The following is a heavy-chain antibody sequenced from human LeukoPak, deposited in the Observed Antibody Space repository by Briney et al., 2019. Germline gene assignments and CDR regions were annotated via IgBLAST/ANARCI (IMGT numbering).Heavy chain of an antibody. Sequence: GSLRLSCAASGFTFSSYAMHWVRQAPGKGLEWVAVISYDGSNKYYADSVKGRFTISRDNSKNTLYLQMNSLRAEDTAVYYCAREEISGGSGSYYKHFDYRGQGTLVTVSS. V-gene: IGHV3-30*04. CDR2: ISYDGSNK. J-gene: IGHJ4*02. CDR3: AREEISGGSGSYYKHFDY. D-gene: IGHD3-10*01. CDR1: GFTFSSYA.